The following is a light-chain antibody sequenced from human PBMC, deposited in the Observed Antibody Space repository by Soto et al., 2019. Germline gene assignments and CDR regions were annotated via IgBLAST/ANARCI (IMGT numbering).Light chain of an antibody. CDR2: DAS. V-gene: IGKV3-15*01. CDR3: QQYYYWWT. CDR1: HNIPSH. J-gene: IGKJ1*01. Sequence: EIVMTQSQATLSVSPGETATLSCRASHNIPSHIAWYQQKPGQAPRLLMHDASARATGIPARFSASVSGTEFTLTISSLQSEDFAVYYCQQYYYWWTFGQGTKVEIK.